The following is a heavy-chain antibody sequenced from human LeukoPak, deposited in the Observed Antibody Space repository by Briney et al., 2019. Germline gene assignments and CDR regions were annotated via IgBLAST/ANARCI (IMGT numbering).Heavy chain of an antibody. CDR1: GGSISSYY. V-gene: IGHV4-59*01. J-gene: IGHJ4*02. Sequence: SETLSLTCTVSGGSISSYYWSWIRQPPGKGLEWIGYIYYSGSTNYNPSLKSRVTISVDTSKNQFSLKLSSVTAADTAVYYCVSQDSSSWSNYWGQGTLVTVSS. CDR3: VSQDSSSWSNY. CDR2: IYYSGST. D-gene: IGHD6-13*01.